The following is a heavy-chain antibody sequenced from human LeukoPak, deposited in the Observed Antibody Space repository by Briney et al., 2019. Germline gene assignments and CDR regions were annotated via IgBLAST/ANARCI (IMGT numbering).Heavy chain of an antibody. V-gene: IGHV3-23*01. Sequence: GGSLRLSCAASGFTFSNHAMNWVRQAPGKGLEWVSGMSDTGSSTYYADSVKGRFTISRDNSKNTLYLQMNSLKAEDTAIYYFAKEPPSHDFWGGHSRLDYWGQGTLVTVSS. D-gene: IGHD3-3*01. CDR2: MSDTGSST. J-gene: IGHJ4*02. CDR3: AKEPPSHDFWGGHSRLDY. CDR1: GFTFSNHA.